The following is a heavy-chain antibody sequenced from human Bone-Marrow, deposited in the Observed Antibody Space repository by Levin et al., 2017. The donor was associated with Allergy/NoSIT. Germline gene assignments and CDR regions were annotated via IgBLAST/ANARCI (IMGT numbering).Heavy chain of an antibody. D-gene: IGHD2-15*01. V-gene: IGHV1-18*01. CDR2: ITVYNGDT. CDR1: GYTFTSYG. CDR3: ARDYSLVVEGPGY. Sequence: PGASVKVSCKASGYTFTSYGIHWVRQAPGQGLEWMGWITVYNGDTNYAQKFQDRVSMSTDTSTNTAYMELKSLGPDDTAVYYCARDYSLVVEGPGYWGQGTLVTVSS. J-gene: IGHJ4*02.